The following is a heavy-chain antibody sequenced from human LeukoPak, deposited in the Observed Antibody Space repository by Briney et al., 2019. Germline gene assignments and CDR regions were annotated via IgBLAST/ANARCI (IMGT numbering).Heavy chain of an antibody. J-gene: IGHJ6*02. D-gene: IGHD2-15*01. Sequence: ASVKVSCKASGYTFTSYDINWVRQATGQGLEWMGWMNPNSGNTGYAQKFQGRVTMTRNTSISTAYMELSSLRSEDTAVYYCARGYCSGGSCYYYYDMDVWGQGTTVTVSS. CDR2: MNPNSGNT. CDR1: GYTFTSYD. CDR3: ARGYCSGGSCYYYYDMDV. V-gene: IGHV1-8*01.